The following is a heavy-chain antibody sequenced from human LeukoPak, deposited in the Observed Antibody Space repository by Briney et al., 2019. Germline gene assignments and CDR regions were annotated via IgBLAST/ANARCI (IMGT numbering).Heavy chain of an antibody. V-gene: IGHV4-59*01. D-gene: IGHD4-11*01. CDR2: IYYSGST. CDR3: AKDMQFGYSNYDAFDI. Sequence: SETLSLTCTVSGGSISSYYWSWIRQPLGKGLEWIGYIYYSGSTNYNPSLKSRVTISVDTSKNQFSLKLSSVTAADTAVYYCAKDMQFGYSNYDAFDIWGQGTMVTVSS. J-gene: IGHJ3*02. CDR1: GGSISSYY.